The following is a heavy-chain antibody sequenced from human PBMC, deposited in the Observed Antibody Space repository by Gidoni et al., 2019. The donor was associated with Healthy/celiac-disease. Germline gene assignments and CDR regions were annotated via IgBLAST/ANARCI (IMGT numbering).Heavy chain of an antibody. J-gene: IGHJ5*02. Sequence: EVQLLESGGGLVQPGGSLRLSCAASGFTFSSYAMSWVRQAPGKGLDGVSAISGSGGSTYYADSVKGRFTSSRDNSKNTLYLQMNSLRAEDTAVYYCAKDCKNGDYVCGWFDPWGQGTLVTVSS. D-gene: IGHD4-17*01. V-gene: IGHV3-23*01. CDR3: AKDCKNGDYVCGWFDP. CDR1: GFTFSSYA. CDR2: ISGSGGST.